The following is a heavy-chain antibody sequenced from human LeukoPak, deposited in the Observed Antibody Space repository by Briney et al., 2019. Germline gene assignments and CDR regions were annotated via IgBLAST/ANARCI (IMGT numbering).Heavy chain of an antibody. CDR3: ARARGDFLWYYYYGMDV. V-gene: IGHV3-66*01. Sequence: GGSLRLSCAASGFTVSSNYMSWVRQAPGKGLEWVSVIYSGGSTYYADSVKGRFTTSRDNSKNTLYLQMNSLRAEDTAVYYCARARGDFLWYYYYGMDVWGQGTTVTVSS. D-gene: IGHD2-21*02. CDR1: GFTVSSNY. J-gene: IGHJ6*02. CDR2: IYSGGST.